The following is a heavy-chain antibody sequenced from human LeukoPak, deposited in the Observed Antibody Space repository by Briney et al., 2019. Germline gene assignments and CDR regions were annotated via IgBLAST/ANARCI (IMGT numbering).Heavy chain of an antibody. CDR2: IKHDGSQK. V-gene: IGHV3-7*01. CDR1: GFTFSHYW. CDR3: AREGRAFDI. Sequence: PGGSLRLSCAASGFTFSHYWMSWVRRAPGKGLEWVANIKHDGSQKEHVDSVKGRFTISRDNAKNSLFLQMNSLRAEDTAVYYCAREGRAFDIWGQGTMVTVPS. J-gene: IGHJ3*02.